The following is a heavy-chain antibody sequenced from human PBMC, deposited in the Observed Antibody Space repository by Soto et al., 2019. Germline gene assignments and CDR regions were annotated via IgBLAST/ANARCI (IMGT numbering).Heavy chain of an antibody. V-gene: IGHV4-4*07. D-gene: IGHD6-19*01. J-gene: IGHJ4*02. CDR3: AREVWVAGLLYYFDF. Sequence: TXAEVSIICNFLTLIRQPAGKGLEWIGRISSNGNTDYNPSLKSRVTMSIDTSKNHFSLDLISVTASDTAIYYCAREVWVAGLLYYFDFWGQGTLVTVSS. CDR1: EVSIICNF. CDR2: ISSNGNT.